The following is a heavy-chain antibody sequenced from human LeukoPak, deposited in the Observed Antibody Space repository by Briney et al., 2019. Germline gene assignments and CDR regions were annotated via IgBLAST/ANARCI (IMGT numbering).Heavy chain of an antibody. CDR3: AKVLADYYYYYGMDV. Sequence: GGSLRLSCAASGFTFDDYAMHWVRQAPGKGLEWVSGISWNSGSIGYADSVKGRFTISRDNAMNSLYLQMNSLRAEDTALYYCAKVLADYYYYYGMDVWGQGTTVTVSS. J-gene: IGHJ6*02. V-gene: IGHV3-9*01. CDR1: GFTFDDYA. CDR2: ISWNSGSI.